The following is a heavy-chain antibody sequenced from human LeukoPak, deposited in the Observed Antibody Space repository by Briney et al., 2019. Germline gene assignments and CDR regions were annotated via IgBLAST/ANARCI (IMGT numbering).Heavy chain of an antibody. CDR1: GFTFSSYA. V-gene: IGHV3-15*01. J-gene: IGHJ3*02. Sequence: KPGGSLRLSCAASGFTFSSYAMHWVRQAPGKGLEWVGRIKSKTDGGTTDYAAPVKGRFTISRDDSKNTLYLQMNSLKTEDTAVYYCTTARDIVVVVAATAIAGESFDIWGQGTMVTVSS. CDR3: TTARDIVVVVAATAIAGESFDI. D-gene: IGHD2-15*01. CDR2: IKSKTDGGTT.